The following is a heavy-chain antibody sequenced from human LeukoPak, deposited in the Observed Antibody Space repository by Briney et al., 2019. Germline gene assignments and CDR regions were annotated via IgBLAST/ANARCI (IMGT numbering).Heavy chain of an antibody. CDR1: GGSISSYY. CDR2: IYYSGST. CDR3: ASVLGRNWFDP. Sequence: MSSATLSLTCTVSGGSISSYYWSWIRQPPGKGLEWIGYIYYSGSTNYNPSLKSRVTISVDTSKNQFSLKLSSVTAADTAVYYCASVLGRNWFDPWGQGTLVTVSS. D-gene: IGHD1-1*01. V-gene: IGHV4-59*01. J-gene: IGHJ5*02.